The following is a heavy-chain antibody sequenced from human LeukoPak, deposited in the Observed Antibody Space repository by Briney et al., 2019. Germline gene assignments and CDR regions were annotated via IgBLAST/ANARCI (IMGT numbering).Heavy chain of an antibody. CDR2: ISSSGSTI. V-gene: IGHV3-48*03. D-gene: IGHD3-10*02. CDR3: AELGITMIGGV. Sequence: PGGSLRLSCAASGFTFSSYEMNWVRQAPGEGLEWVSYISSSGSTIYYADSVKGRFAISRDNAKNSLYLQMNSLRAEDTAVYYCAELGITMIGGVWGQGTTVAVSS. CDR1: GFTFSSYE. J-gene: IGHJ3*01.